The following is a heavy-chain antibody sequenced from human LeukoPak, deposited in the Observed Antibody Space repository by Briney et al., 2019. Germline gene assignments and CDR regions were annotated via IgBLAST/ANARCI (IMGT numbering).Heavy chain of an antibody. J-gene: IGHJ4*02. CDR1: GGSISSGSYY. D-gene: IGHD3-10*01. V-gene: IGHV4-61*02. CDR3: ARDDFGSY. Sequence: PSETLSLTCTVSGGSISSGSYYWRWIRQPAGKGLEWIGRIYTSGSTNYHPSLKSRVTISVDTPKNQFSLKLSSVTAADTAVYYCARDDFGSYWGQGILVTVSS. CDR2: IYTSGST.